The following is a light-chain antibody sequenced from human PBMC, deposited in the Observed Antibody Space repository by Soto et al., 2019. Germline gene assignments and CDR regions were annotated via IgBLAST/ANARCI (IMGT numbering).Light chain of an antibody. J-gene: IGLJ2*01. Sequence: QSVLTQPPSVSGAPGQRVTISCTGRSSNIGAGYDVHWYQQLPGTAPKLLLYGNSNRPSGVPDRFSGSKSGTSASLAITCLQAEDEADYYCQSYERSLSDVVFGGGTKLTVL. V-gene: IGLV1-40*01. CDR1: SSNIGAGYD. CDR3: QSYERSLSDVV. CDR2: GNS.